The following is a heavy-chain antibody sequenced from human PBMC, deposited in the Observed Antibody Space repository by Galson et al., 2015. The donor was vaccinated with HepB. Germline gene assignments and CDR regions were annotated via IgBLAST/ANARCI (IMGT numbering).Heavy chain of an antibody. Sequence: SVKVSCKASGYTFNTYGITYVRQAPGQGLEWVGWINPDNGNTKYAQNLQARVTMTTDTSTSTAYMELRSLRSDDTAVYYCARGPWFGELTGILVLQHWGQGTLVTVSS. J-gene: IGHJ1*01. CDR3: ARGPWFGELTGILVLQH. CDR1: GYTFNTYG. D-gene: IGHD3-10*01. CDR2: INPDNGNT. V-gene: IGHV1-18*04.